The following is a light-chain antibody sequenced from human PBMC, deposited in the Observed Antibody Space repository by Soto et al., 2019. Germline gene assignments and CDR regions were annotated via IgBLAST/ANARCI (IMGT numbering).Light chain of an antibody. V-gene: IGKV3-15*01. CDR1: QSFSSY. CDR3: QQYSTWPRT. J-gene: IGKJ1*01. Sequence: EIVMTQSTDTLSASPGERDTLSYRASQSFSSYLAWYQQKPGQAPRLLSYGASTRATSFPARFSGSGSGTEFTLTISSLQSEDFAVYYCQQYSTWPRTFGQGTKVEVQ. CDR2: GAS.